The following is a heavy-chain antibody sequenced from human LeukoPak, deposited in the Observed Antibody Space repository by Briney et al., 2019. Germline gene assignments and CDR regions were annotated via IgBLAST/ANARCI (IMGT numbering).Heavy chain of an antibody. D-gene: IGHD3-22*01. CDR2: IYYSGST. CDR3: ARAMIVAGRLDY. Sequence: PSETLSLTCTVSGGSVSSGSYYWSWIRQPPGKGLEWIGYIYYSGSTNYNPSLKSRVTISVDTSKNQFSLKLSSVTAADTAVYYCARAMIVAGRLDYWGQGTLVTVSS. V-gene: IGHV4-61*01. J-gene: IGHJ4*02. CDR1: GGSVSSGSYY.